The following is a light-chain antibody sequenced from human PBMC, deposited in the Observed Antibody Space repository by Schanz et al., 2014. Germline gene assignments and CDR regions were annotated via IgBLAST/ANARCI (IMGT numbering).Light chain of an antibody. J-gene: IGLJ3*02. V-gene: IGLV2-14*03. CDR1: SSDVGAYNL. Sequence: QSALTQPASVSGSPGQSITISCTGTSSDVGAYNLVSWFQQHPGKVPKLVIYDVSNRPSGISNRFSGSKSVNTASLTISGLQAEDEADYYCCSYAGYWVFGGGTKLTVL. CDR2: DVS. CDR3: CSYAGYWV.